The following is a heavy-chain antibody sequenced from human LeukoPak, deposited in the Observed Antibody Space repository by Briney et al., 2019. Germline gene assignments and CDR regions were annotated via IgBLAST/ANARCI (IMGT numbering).Heavy chain of an antibody. CDR2: VYYRGST. V-gene: IGHV4-39*07. J-gene: IGHJ3*02. CDR1: GGSISTSSYY. CDR3: ARDEHYDSGGYYYGYEGAFDI. D-gene: IGHD3-22*01. Sequence: PSETLSLTCTVSGGSISTSSYYWDWIRQPPGKGLEWIGNVYYRGSTYYNPSLKSRLTISVDMSKNQFSLKLSSVTAADTAMYYCARDEHYDSGGYYYGYEGAFDIWGQGTMVTVSS.